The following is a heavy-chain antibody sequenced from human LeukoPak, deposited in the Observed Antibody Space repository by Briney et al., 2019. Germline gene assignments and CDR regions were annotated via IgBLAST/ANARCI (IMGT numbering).Heavy chain of an antibody. CDR1: GYSFSSVW. V-gene: IGHV5-51*01. Sequence: GESLQISCKASGYSFSSVWIAWVRQMPGKGLKWMGIIFPIDSETTYSPSFQGQVTISADKSISTAYLQWSSLKASDTAMYYCTRGCSGGSCSRDAMDVWGQGTMATVSS. CDR3: TRGCSGGSCSRDAMDV. D-gene: IGHD2-15*01. CDR2: IFPIDSET. J-gene: IGHJ6*02.